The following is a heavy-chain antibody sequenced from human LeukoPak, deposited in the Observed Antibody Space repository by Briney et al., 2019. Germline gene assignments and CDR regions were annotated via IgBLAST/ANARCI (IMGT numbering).Heavy chain of an antibody. V-gene: IGHV4-4*07. Sequence: SETLSLTCTVSGGSISSYYWSWIRQPAGKGLEWIGRIYSSGSTNYNPSLKSRVTMSVDTSNNQFSLKLSSVTAADTAVYYCARIIKTKDTTMTTACWYFDLWGRGTLVTVSS. CDR3: ARIIKTKDTTMTTACWYFDL. CDR2: IYSSGST. J-gene: IGHJ2*01. CDR1: GGSISSYY. D-gene: IGHD4-17*01.